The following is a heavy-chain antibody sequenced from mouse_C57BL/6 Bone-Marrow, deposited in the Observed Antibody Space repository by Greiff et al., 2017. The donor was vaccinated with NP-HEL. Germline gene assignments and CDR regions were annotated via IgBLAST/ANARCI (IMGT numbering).Heavy chain of an antibody. V-gene: IGHV1-80*01. Sequence: VQLQQSGAELVKPGASVKISCKASGYAFSSYWMNWVKQRPGKGLEWIGQIYPGDGDTTYNGKFKGKATLTADKSSSTAYMQLSSLTSEDSAVYFCARNGITTVVAKDWYFDVWGTGTTVTVSS. CDR3: ARNGITTVVAKDWYFDV. J-gene: IGHJ1*03. D-gene: IGHD1-1*01. CDR1: GYAFSSYW. CDR2: IYPGDGDT.